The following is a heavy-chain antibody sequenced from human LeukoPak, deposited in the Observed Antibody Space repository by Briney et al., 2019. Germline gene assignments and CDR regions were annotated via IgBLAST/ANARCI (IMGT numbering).Heavy chain of an antibody. CDR2: IKQDGSVK. V-gene: IGHV3-7*01. CDR1: GFTFSTFW. CDR3: ARADYGDYAVY. D-gene: IGHD4-17*01. J-gene: IGHJ4*02. Sequence: GGSLRLSCAASGFTFSTFWMNWVRQAPGKGLEWVANIKQDGSVKYYVDSVKGRFTISRDNAKNSLYLQMNSLRAEDTAVYYCARADYGDYAVYWGQGTLVTVSS.